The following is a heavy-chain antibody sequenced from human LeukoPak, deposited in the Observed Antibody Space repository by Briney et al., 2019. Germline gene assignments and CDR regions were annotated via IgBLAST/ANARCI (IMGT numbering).Heavy chain of an antibody. CDR3: ARGKLEPPPHYYFDY. Sequence: ASVKVSCKASGYTFTSYDINWVRRATGQGLEWMGWMKPNSGNTGYAQKFQGRVTMTRNTSVSTAYMELSSLRSEDTAVYYCARGKLEPPPHYYFDYWGQGTLVTVSS. V-gene: IGHV1-8*01. D-gene: IGHD1-1*01. J-gene: IGHJ4*02. CDR1: GYTFTSYD. CDR2: MKPNSGNT.